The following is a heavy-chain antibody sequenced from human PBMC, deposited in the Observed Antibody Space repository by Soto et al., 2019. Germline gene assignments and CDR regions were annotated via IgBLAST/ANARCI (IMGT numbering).Heavy chain of an antibody. CDR1: GFTFSSYV. V-gene: IGHV3-23*01. CDR3: ATECFTGSFCY. J-gene: IGHJ4*02. Sequence: EVNLLESGGSVVQPGESLRLSCDASGFTFSSYVMGWVRQAPGKGLEWVSTISGRGDETYYADSVKGRFTISRDNAKNTLFLQMSGLKVADTALYFCATECFTGSFCYWGQGTLVTVS. D-gene: IGHD1-26*01. CDR2: ISGRGDET.